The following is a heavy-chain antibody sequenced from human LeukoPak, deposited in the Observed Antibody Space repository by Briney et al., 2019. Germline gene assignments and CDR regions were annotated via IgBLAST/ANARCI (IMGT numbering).Heavy chain of an antibody. CDR1: GFIFSKHW. CDR2: LNLDGSTT. CDR3: ARESSGSYWG. J-gene: IGHJ4*02. Sequence: GGSLTLSCVASGFIFSKHWMHWVRQAPGKGLVRVSRLNLDGSTTSYADSVKGRFTISRDNAKNTLYLQMNSLRVDDTGVYYCARESSGSYWGWGQGTLVTVSS. D-gene: IGHD3-10*01. V-gene: IGHV3-74*01.